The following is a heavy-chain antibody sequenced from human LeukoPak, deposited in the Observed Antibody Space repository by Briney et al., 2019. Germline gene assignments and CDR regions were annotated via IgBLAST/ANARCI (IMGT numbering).Heavy chain of an antibody. CDR1: GFTFDDYA. Sequence: PGRSLRLSCAASGFTFDDYAMHWVRQAPGKGLEWVSGISWNSGSIGYADSVKGRFTISRDNAKNSLYLQMNSLRAEDTALYYCAKDSGSTELNCFDPWGQGTLVTLSS. CDR2: ISWNSGSI. J-gene: IGHJ5*02. V-gene: IGHV3-9*01. D-gene: IGHD1-7*01. CDR3: AKDSGSTELNCFDP.